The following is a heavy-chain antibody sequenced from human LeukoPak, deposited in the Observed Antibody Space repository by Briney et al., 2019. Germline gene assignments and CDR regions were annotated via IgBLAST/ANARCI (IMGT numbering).Heavy chain of an antibody. CDR2: ISSSSSTI. CDR1: GFTFNNYA. J-gene: IGHJ1*01. Sequence: GGSLRLSCAASGFTFNNYAMNWVRQAPGKGLEWVSYISSSSSTIYYADSVKGRFTISRDNAKNSLYLQMNSLRAEDTAVYYCAGSPRDYGSGSFSHWGQGTLVTVSS. D-gene: IGHD3-10*01. CDR3: AGSPRDYGSGSFSH. V-gene: IGHV3-48*01.